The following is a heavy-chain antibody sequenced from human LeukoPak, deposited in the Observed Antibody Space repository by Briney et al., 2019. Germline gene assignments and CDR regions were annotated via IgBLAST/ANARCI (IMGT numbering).Heavy chain of an antibody. CDR2: ISGSGGST. D-gene: IGHD3-22*01. Sequence: GGSLRLSCAASGFTFSSYAMSWVRQAPGKGLEWGSAISGSGGSTYYADSVKGRFTISRDNSKNTLYLQMNSLRAEDTAVYNCATESYYYDSSGYYFDYWGQGTLVTVSS. V-gene: IGHV3-23*01. J-gene: IGHJ4*02. CDR1: GFTFSSYA. CDR3: ATESYYYDSSGYYFDY.